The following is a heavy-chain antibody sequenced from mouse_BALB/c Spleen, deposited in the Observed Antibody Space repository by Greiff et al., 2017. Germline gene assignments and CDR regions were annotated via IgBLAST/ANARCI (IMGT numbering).Heavy chain of an antibody. CDR3: ARDHGPYAMDY. J-gene: IGHJ4*01. CDR2: IWSGGST. CDR1: GFSLTSYG. D-gene: IGHD1-2*01. V-gene: IGHV2-2*02. Sequence: VKVVESGPGLVQPSQSLSITCTVSGFSLTSYGVHWVRQSPGKGLEWLGVIWSGGSTDYNAAFISRLSISKDNSKSQVFFKMNSLQANDTAIYYCARDHGPYAMDYWGQGTSVTVSS.